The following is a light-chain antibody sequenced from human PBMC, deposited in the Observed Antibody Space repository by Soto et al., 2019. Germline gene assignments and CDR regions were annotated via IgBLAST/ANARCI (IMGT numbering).Light chain of an antibody. V-gene: IGLV2-8*01. J-gene: IGLJ2*01. Sequence: QSALTQPPSASGSPGQSVTISCTGTSSDVGGYNCVSWYQQHPGKAPKLMIYEVSKRPSGVPDRFSGSKSGSTASLTVSGFQAEDEADYYCSIYAGSNSPVVFGGGTKVTVL. CDR3: SIYAGSNSPVV. CDR1: SSDVGGYNC. CDR2: EVS.